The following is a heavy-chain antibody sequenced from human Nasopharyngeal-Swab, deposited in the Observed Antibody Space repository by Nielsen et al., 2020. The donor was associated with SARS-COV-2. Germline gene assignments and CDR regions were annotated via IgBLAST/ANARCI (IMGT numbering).Heavy chain of an antibody. CDR3: ARVFKQLSLERCGFDP. Sequence: ASVKVSCKASGYTFTGYYMHWVRRAPGQGLEWMGRINPNSGGTNYAQKFQGRVTMTRDTSISTAYMELSRLRSDDTAVYYCARVFKQLSLERCGFDPWGQGTLVTVSS. V-gene: IGHV1-2*06. D-gene: IGHD5-24*01. J-gene: IGHJ5*02. CDR1: GYTFTGYY. CDR2: INPNSGGT.